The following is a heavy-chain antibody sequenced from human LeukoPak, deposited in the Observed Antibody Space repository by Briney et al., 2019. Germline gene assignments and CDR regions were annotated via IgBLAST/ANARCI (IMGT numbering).Heavy chain of an antibody. CDR3: ARVEEGYGSGRRENYYYYYMDV. V-gene: IGHV4-59*01. CDR1: GGSITSYY. D-gene: IGHD3-10*01. J-gene: IGHJ6*03. CDR2: IHYSGST. Sequence: PSETLSLTCTVSGGSITSYYWSWIRQPPGKGLEWIGYIHYSGSTHYNPSLKSRVTITVDTSKNQLSLKLSSVTAADTAVYYCARVEEGYGSGRRENYYYYYMDVWGKGTTVTISS.